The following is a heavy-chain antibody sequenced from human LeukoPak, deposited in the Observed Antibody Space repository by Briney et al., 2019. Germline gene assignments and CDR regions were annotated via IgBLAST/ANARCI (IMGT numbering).Heavy chain of an antibody. V-gene: IGHV3-23*01. CDR3: ARGEYGSGSYHIDY. CDR2: ISGSGGST. CDR1: GFTFSSYG. D-gene: IGHD3-10*01. Sequence: GGTLRLSCAASGFTFSSYGMSWVRQAPGKGLEWVSAISGSGGSTYYADSVKGRFTISRDNAKNSLYLQMNSLRADDTAVYYCARGEYGSGSYHIDYWGQGTLVTVSS. J-gene: IGHJ4*02.